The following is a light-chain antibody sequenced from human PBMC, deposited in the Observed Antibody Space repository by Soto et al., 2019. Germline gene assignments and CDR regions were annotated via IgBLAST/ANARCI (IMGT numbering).Light chain of an antibody. CDR2: GAS. V-gene: IGKV3-20*01. CDR1: QSVSSSY. CDR3: QQYGSSSWT. Sequence: EIVLTQSPGTLSLSPGERATLSCRASQSVSSSYLAWYQQKPGQAPRLLIYGASSRATGIPDRFSGSGSGTDFTLTISRLEPEDFAVYYCQQYGSSSWTCGQATKVEFK. J-gene: IGKJ1*01.